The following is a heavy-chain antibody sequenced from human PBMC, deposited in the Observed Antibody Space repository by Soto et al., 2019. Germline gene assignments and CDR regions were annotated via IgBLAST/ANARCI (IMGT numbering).Heavy chain of an antibody. CDR2: IYYSGST. Sequence: PSETLSLTCTVSGGSISSYYWSWIRQPPGKGLEWIGYIYYSGSTNYNPSLKSRVTISVDTSKNQFSLKLSSVTAADTAVYYCAREFEGSGSYYKAPTHSYYYMDVWGKGTTVTVSS. CDR1: GGSISSYY. D-gene: IGHD3-10*01. CDR3: AREFEGSGSYYKAPTHSYYYMDV. V-gene: IGHV4-59*01. J-gene: IGHJ6*03.